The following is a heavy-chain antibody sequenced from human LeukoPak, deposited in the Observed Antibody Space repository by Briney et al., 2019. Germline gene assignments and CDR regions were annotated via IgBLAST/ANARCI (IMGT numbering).Heavy chain of an antibody. J-gene: IGHJ4*02. D-gene: IGHD1-20*01. Sequence: GGSLRLSCAASGFIFSSYWMSWVRQAPGKGLEWVANVKQDGSEKKYMDSVEGRFAISRDNAKNSLYLQMNSLRAEDTAVYYCARITGIHFDYWGQGTLVTVPS. CDR3: ARITGIHFDY. V-gene: IGHV3-7*01. CDR1: GFIFSSYW. CDR2: VKQDGSEK.